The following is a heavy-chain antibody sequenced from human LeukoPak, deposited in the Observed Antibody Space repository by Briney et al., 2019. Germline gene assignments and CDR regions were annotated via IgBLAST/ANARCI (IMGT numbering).Heavy chain of an antibody. CDR2: IKSKTDGGTT. Sequence: GGSLRLSCAASGFTFSTAWMSWVRQAPGKGLGWVGFIKSKTDGGTTDNAATVKGRFTISRDDSKNTQYLQMNSLKTEDTAVYYCTTGDRPYYYDSSGYKLDYWGQGTLVTVSS. CDR3: TTGDRPYYYDSSGYKLDY. D-gene: IGHD3-22*01. V-gene: IGHV3-15*01. CDR1: GFTFSTAW. J-gene: IGHJ4*02.